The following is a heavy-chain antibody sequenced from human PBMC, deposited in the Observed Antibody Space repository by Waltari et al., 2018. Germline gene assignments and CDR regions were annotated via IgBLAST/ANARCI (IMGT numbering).Heavy chain of an antibody. V-gene: IGHV4-59*01. CDR2: IYYSGST. CDR3: ARDKYRGYYFDY. D-gene: IGHD2-2*01. J-gene: IGHJ4*02. Sequence: QVQLQESGPGLVKPSETLSLTCTVSGGSISSYYWSWIRQPPGKGLEWIGYIYYSGSTNYNPSLKSRVTISVDTSKNQFSLKLSSVTAADTAVYYCARDKYRGYYFDYWGQGTLVTVSS. CDR1: GGSISSYY.